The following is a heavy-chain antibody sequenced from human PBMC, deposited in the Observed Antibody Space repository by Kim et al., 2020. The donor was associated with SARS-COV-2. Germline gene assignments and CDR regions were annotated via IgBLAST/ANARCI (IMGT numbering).Heavy chain of an antibody. V-gene: IGHV3-74*01. J-gene: IGHJ6*02. D-gene: IGHD7-27*01. CDR3: ARQLGIKYPYGMDV. Sequence: ADSRKGRLTISRDNAKNTLYLQMDSLRAEDTAVYYCARQLGIKYPYGMDVWGQGTTVTVSS.